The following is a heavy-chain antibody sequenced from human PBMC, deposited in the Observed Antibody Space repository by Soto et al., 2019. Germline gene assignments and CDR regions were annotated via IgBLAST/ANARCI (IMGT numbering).Heavy chain of an antibody. CDR3: ARESLNYYDNQDY. CDR1: GFTFNNYG. D-gene: IGHD3-22*01. Sequence: PGGSLRLSCAASGFTFNNYGMHWVRQAPGKGLEWVVVISFDGRNTYYADSVKGRFTISRDNSKNTLYLQMTSLRAEDTAVYYCARESLNYYDNQDYWGQGTLVTVSS. J-gene: IGHJ4*01. CDR2: ISFDGRNT. V-gene: IGHV3-30*03.